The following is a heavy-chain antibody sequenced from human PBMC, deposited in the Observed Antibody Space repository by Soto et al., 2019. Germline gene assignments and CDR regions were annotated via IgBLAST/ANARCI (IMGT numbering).Heavy chain of an antibody. J-gene: IGHJ4*02. CDR1: GGSFSAYH. CDR3: ARSMGDSSRNHSAFDSWARELWSPSPQVSPHFLWGFDF. D-gene: IGHD6-19*01. CDR2: IDYTGST. Sequence: DTLSLTCAVYGGSFSAYHWSWIRQPPGKGLEWIGEIDYTGSTNYKPSLRGRVTMSVDTSRNQFSLRLTSVTAADRAVYYCARSMGDSSRNHSAFDSWARELWSPSPQVSPHFLWGFDFWGQGTVVTVSS. V-gene: IGHV4-34*01.